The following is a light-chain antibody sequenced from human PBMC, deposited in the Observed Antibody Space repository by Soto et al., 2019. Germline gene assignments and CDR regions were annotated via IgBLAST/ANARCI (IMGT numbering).Light chain of an antibody. J-gene: IGLJ2*01. CDR3: QSADSSGTYRV. CDR1: ALAKQI. V-gene: IGLV3-25*03. CDR2: KDS. Sequence: SYELTQPPSVSVSPGQTARIICSGDALAKQIAYWYQQKPGQAPVLVIYKDSERPSGIPERFSGSNSGTTVTLTISGVQAEDEADYYYQSADSSGTYRVFGGGTQLTVL.